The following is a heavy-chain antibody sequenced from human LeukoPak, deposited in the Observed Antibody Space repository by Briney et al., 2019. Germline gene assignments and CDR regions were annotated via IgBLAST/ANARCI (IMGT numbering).Heavy chain of an antibody. V-gene: IGHV1-2*02. Sequence: ASVKVSFKASGYTFTGYCMHWVRQAPGQGLEWMGWIKPNSGATKYAQKFQGRVTMTRDTSISTVYMELSSLESDDTAVYYCARTAEASSSWFDPWGQGTLVTVSS. J-gene: IGHJ5*02. D-gene: IGHD3-10*01. CDR1: GYTFTGYC. CDR3: ARTAEASSSWFDP. CDR2: IKPNSGAT.